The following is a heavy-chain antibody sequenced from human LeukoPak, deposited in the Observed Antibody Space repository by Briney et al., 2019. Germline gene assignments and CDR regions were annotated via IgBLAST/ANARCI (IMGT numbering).Heavy chain of an antibody. J-gene: IGHJ4*02. CDR2: IYYSGST. Sequence: TSETLSLTCTVSGGSISSGDYYWSWIRQPPGKGLEWIGYIYYSGSTYYNPSLKSRVTISVDTSKNQFSLKLSSVTAADTAVYYCARDRGMDHFDYWGQGTLVTVSS. CDR1: GGSISSGDYY. CDR3: ARDRGMDHFDY. D-gene: IGHD2-15*01. V-gene: IGHV4-30-4*02.